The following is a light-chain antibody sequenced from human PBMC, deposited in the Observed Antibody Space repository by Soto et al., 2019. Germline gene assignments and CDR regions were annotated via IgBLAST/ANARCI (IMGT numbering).Light chain of an antibody. CDR2: DAS. J-gene: IGKJ5*01. V-gene: IGKV1-13*02. CDR3: QQFNSYPLT. CDR1: QGISSA. Sequence: AIQLTQSPSSLSASVGDRVTITCRASQGISSALAWYQQKPGKAPKLLIYDASGLESGVPSRFNGSGSGTDFTLTISSLQPEDFATYYCQQFNSYPLTFGQGTRLEIK.